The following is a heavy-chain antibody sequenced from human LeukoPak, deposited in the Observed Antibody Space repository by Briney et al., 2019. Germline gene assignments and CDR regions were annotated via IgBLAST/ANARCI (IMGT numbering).Heavy chain of an antibody. J-gene: IGHJ3*02. CDR2: ISAYNGNT. D-gene: IGHD4-17*01. V-gene: IGHV1-18*01. Sequence: ASVKVSCKASGYTFTSYGTSWVRQAPGQGLEWMGWISAYNGNTNYAQKLQGRVTMTTDTSTSTAYMELRSLRSDDTAVYYCAREMIGDDYGDYPHAFDIWGQGTMVTVSS. CDR1: GYTFTSYG. CDR3: AREMIGDDYGDYPHAFDI.